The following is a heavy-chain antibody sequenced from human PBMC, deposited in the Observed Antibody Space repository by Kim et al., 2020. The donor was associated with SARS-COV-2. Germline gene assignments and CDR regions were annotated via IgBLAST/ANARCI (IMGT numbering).Heavy chain of an antibody. V-gene: IGHV4-39*01. J-gene: IGHJ6*02. Sequence: SETLSLTCTVSGGSISSSSYYWGWIRQPPGKGLEWIGTIYYNGSTYYNPSLKSRVTISVDTSENQFSLKLSSVTAADTAVYYGAIIGDYFDFWSGYYLRTIDVWGQGTTVTVSS. D-gene: IGHD3-3*01. CDR1: GGSISSSSYY. CDR2: IYYNGST. CDR3: AIIGDYFDFWSGYYLRTIDV.